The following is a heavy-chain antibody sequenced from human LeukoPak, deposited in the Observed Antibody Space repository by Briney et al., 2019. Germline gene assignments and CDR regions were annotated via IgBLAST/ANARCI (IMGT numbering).Heavy chain of an antibody. Sequence: ASVKVSCKASGYTLTGYYMHWVRLAPGQGLEWMGWINPSSGDTNYAQKFQGRVTMTRDTSISTAYMELSRLRSGDTAVYYCARAGYVGGDYVRVYYWGQGTLVTVSS. D-gene: IGHD2-21*02. J-gene: IGHJ4*02. CDR1: GYTLTGYY. CDR2: INPSSGDT. V-gene: IGHV1-2*02. CDR3: ARAGYVGGDYVRVYY.